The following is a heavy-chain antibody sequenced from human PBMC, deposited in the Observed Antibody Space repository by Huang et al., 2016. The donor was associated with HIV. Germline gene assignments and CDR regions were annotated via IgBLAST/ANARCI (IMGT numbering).Heavy chain of an antibody. V-gene: IGHV4-39*01. Sequence: QLLLQESGPGLVKPSEALALTCAVSGGSIRSSVYHLGWIRQPQGKGLEWIGSSYYKGSTHYSPSLKSRVTLAVDTSKNLFFLNLTSMTAADTAVYYCARHREGPVAYYSGWGSHLNYMDVWGRGRTVVVSS. J-gene: IGHJ6*03. CDR1: GGSIRSSVYH. D-gene: IGHD3-10*01. CDR2: SYYKGST. CDR3: ARHREGPVAYYSGWGSHLNYMDV.